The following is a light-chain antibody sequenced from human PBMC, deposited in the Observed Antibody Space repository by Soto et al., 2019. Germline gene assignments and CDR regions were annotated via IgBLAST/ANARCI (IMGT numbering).Light chain of an antibody. V-gene: IGLV1-40*01. J-gene: IGLJ1*01. CDR3: SSYAGSSNV. Sequence: SVLTQPPSVSGAPGQRVTISCTGSSSNIGAGYDVHWYQQLPGTAPKLLIYGNSNRPSGVPDRFSGSKSGNTASLTVSGLQAEDEADYYCSSYAGSSNVFGTGTKVTVL. CDR2: GNS. CDR1: SSNIGAGYD.